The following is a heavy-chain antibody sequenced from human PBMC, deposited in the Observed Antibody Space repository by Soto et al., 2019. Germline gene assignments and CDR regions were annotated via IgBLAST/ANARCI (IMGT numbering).Heavy chain of an antibody. CDR3: ARDPRNLGLDP. Sequence: EGPLVESGGGSVQPGGSLRLSCAASGFTFSGYWMYWVRQSPGKGLVWVSRIDGDGTSTGYADSVKGRFTISRDNAKNTLYLQMNSLRAEDTAVYYCARDPRNLGLDPWGLGTLVTVSS. D-gene: IGHD4-4*01. V-gene: IGHV3-74*01. J-gene: IGHJ5*02. CDR2: IDGDGTST. CDR1: GFTFSGYW.